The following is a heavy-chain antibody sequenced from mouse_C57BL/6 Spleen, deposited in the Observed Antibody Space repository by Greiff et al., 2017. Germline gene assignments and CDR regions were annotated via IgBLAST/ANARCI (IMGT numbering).Heavy chain of an antibody. CDR3: ARSFAY. CDR1: GYTFTSYW. J-gene: IGHJ3*01. Sequence: VKLMESGAELVKPGASVKMSCKASGYTFTSYWITWVKQRPGQGLEWIGDIYPGSGSTNYNEKFKSKATLTVDTSSSTAYMQLSSLTSEDSAVYYCARSFAYWGQGTLVTVSA. CDR2: IYPGSGST. V-gene: IGHV1-55*01.